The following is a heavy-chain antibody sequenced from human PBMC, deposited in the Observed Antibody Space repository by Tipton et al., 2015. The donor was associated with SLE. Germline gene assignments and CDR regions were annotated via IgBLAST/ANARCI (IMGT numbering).Heavy chain of an antibody. J-gene: IGHJ4*02. D-gene: IGHD2-2*01. CDR3: ARELGYCSGTSCYSYFDY. Sequence: TLSLTCTVSGGSISSYYWSWIRRPPGKGLEWIGYIYYSGSTNYNPSLKSRVTISVDTSKNQFSLKLSSVTAADTAVYYCARELGYCSGTSCYSYFDYWGQGTLVTVSS. CDR1: GGSISSYY. V-gene: IGHV4-59*01. CDR2: IYYSGST.